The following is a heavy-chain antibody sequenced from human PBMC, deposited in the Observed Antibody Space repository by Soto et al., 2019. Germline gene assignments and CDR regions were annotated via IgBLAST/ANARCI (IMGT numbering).Heavy chain of an antibody. CDR2: IVVGSGNT. J-gene: IGHJ4*02. CDR3: AADYDSSGYYPGQMGY. Sequence: SVKVSCKASGFTFTSSAVQWVRQARGQRLEWIGWIVVGSGNTNYAQKFQERVTITRDMSTSTAYMELSSLRSEDTALYYCAADYDSSGYYPGQMGYWGQGTLVTVSS. V-gene: IGHV1-58*01. CDR1: GFTFTSSA. D-gene: IGHD3-22*01.